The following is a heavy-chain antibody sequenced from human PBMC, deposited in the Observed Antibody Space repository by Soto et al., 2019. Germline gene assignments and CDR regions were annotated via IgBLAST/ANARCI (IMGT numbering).Heavy chain of an antibody. J-gene: IGHJ4*02. CDR3: ARIHYYHSSGYYLLYFDY. CDR1: GFTFSDYY. CDR2: ISSSSSYT. Sequence: ESGGGLVKPGGSLRLSCAASGFTFSDYYMSWIRQAPGKGLEWISYISSSSSYTNCADSVKGRFTISRDDAKNSLYLQMNSLRSAHTAVYYCARIHYYHSSGYYLLYFDYWGQGTLVTVSS. V-gene: IGHV3-11*06. D-gene: IGHD3-22*01.